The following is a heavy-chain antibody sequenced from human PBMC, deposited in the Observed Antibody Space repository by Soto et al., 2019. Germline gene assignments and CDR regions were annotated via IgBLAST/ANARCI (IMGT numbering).Heavy chain of an antibody. V-gene: IGHV3-23*01. D-gene: IGHD3-3*01. J-gene: IGHJ6*04. CDR1: GFTFSSYA. CDR2: ISGSGGST. CDR3: AKPTRRFLEWSFALKYYYYGMDV. Sequence: PGGSLRLSCAASGFTFSSYAMSWVRQAPGKGLEWVSAISGSGGSTYYADSVKGRFTISRDNSKNTLYLQMNSLRAEDTAVYYCAKPTRRFLEWSFALKYYYYGMDVGGKGTRVTVS.